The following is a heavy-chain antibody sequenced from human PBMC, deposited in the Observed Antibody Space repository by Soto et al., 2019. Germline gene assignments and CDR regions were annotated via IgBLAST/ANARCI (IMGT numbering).Heavy chain of an antibody. D-gene: IGHD3-22*01. V-gene: IGHV4-34*01. CDR3: ARGYYYDRSGYYPYFDY. Sequence: SETLSLTCAVYGGSFSGYYWSWIRQPPGKGLEWIGEINHSGSTNYNPSLKSRVTISVDTSKNQFSLKLSSVTAADTAVYYCARGYYYDRSGYYPYFDYWGQGTLVTVYS. CDR1: GGSFSGYY. J-gene: IGHJ4*02. CDR2: INHSGST.